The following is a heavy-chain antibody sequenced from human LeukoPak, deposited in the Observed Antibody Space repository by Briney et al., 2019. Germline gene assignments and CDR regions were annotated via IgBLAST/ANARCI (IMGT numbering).Heavy chain of an antibody. V-gene: IGHV1-46*01. J-gene: IGHJ5*02. CDR1: GYTFTSYY. CDR3: ARVGLAAACNSNWFDP. Sequence: ASVKVSCKASGYTFTSYYMHWVRQAPGQGLEWMGIINPSGGSTSYAQKFQGRVTMTRDTSTSTVYMELSSLRSEDTAVYYCARVGLAAACNSNWFDPWGQGTLVTVSS. D-gene: IGHD6-13*01. CDR2: INPSGGST.